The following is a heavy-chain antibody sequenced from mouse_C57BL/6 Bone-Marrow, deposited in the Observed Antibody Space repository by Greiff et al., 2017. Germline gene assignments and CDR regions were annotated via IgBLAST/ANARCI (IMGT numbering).Heavy chain of an antibody. CDR1: GFNIKDDY. CDR2: IDPENGDT. CDR3: TPGLLAY. Sequence: VQLQQSGAELVRPGASVKLSCTASGFNIKDDYMHWVKQRPEQGLEWIGWIDPENGDTAYASKFQGKATITADTSSNTAYLQLSSLTSEDTAVYYCTPGLLAYWGQGTLVTVSA. J-gene: IGHJ3*01. V-gene: IGHV14-4*01. D-gene: IGHD3-1*01.